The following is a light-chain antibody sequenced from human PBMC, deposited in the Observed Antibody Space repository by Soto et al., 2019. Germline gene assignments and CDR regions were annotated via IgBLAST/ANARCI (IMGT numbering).Light chain of an antibody. CDR2: EVS. Sequence: QSALTQPASVSGSPGQSIAISCTGSSSDVGIYNYVSWYQQHPGKVPKLIIYEVSNRPSGVSNRFSGSKSGNTASLTISGLQADDEADYYCNSYAGDIIRFVFGTGTKLTVL. CDR3: NSYAGDIIRFV. CDR1: SSDVGIYNY. J-gene: IGLJ1*01. V-gene: IGLV2-14*01.